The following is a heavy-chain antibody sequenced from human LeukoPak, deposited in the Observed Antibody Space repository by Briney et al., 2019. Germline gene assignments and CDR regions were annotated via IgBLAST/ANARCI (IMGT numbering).Heavy chain of an antibody. CDR1: GLTFDDYG. CDR3: ARDGLWFGEFPNWFDP. D-gene: IGHD3-10*01. V-gene: IGHV3-20*04. CDR2: INWNGGST. Sequence: GGTLTLTCAASGLTFDDYGMSWVRQAPGKGLEWVCGINWNGGSTGYADSVKGRFTISRDNAKNSLYLQMNSLRAEDTALYYCARDGLWFGEFPNWFDPWGQGTLVTVSS. J-gene: IGHJ5*02.